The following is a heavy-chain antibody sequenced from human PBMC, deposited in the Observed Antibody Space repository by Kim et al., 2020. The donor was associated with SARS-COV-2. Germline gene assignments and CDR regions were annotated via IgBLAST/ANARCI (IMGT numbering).Heavy chain of an antibody. J-gene: IGHJ4*02. Sequence: YAESVKGRFTIARDNSKNTLYLQMNSLRAEDTAVYYCARVKEMATFYFDYWGQGTLVTVSS. D-gene: IGHD5-12*01. CDR3: ARVKEMATFYFDY. V-gene: IGHV3-30*01.